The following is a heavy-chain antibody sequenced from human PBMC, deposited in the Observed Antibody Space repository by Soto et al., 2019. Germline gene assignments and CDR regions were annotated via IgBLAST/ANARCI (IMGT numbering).Heavy chain of an antibody. V-gene: IGHV1-46*04. CDR3: ARGPPGGGDCYLFDY. D-gene: IGHD2-21*02. J-gene: IGHJ4*02. Sequence: QVLLVQSGAEVTRPGASVKVSCKASGYTFTSYYMHWVRQAPGQGLEWMAMINPSGGSTKYAQILQGRVTLARDTSTGTVDMELSSLTSEDTAIYYCARGPPGGGDCYLFDYWGQGTQVTVSS. CDR1: GYTFTSYY. CDR2: INPSGGST.